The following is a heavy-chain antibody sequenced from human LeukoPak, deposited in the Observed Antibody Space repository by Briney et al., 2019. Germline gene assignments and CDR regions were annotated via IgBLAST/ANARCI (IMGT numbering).Heavy chain of an antibody. CDR1: GFTFSSYA. CDR2: ISGSGGST. J-gene: IGHJ4*02. V-gene: IGHV3-23*01. CDR3: AKGGLRQQLVWARIYYFDY. D-gene: IGHD6-13*01. Sequence: PGGSLRLSCAASGFTFSSYAMSWVRQAPGKGLEWVSAISGSGGSTYYADSVKGRFTISRDNSKNTLYLQVNSLRAEDTAVYYCAKGGLRQQLVWARIYYFDYWGQGTLVTVSS.